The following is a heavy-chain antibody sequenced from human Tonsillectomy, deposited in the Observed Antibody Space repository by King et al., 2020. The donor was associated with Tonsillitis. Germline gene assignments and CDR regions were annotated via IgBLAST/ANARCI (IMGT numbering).Heavy chain of an antibody. CDR3: ARDMGALLYFDY. V-gene: IGHV3-11*05. Sequence: VQLVESGGGLVKPGGSLRLSCAASGFSFSDYYMSWIRQAPGKGLEWVSYISTSSSYTNYADSVKGRFTISRDDAKNSLYLQMNSLSAEDTAVYYCARDMGALLYFDYWGREPWSPSPQ. CDR1: GFSFSDYY. CDR2: ISTSSSYT. D-gene: IGHD3-16*01. J-gene: IGHJ4*02.